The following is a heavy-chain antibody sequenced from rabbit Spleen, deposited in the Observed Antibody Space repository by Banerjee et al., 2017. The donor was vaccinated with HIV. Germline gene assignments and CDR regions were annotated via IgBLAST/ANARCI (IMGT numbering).Heavy chain of an antibody. J-gene: IGHJ6*01. CDR3: ARDTGSSFSSYGMDL. Sequence: QEQLVESGGGLVKPGASLTLTCTASGVSFSFSSYRCWGRQAPGKGLEWIACINVGNSGCTYYATRAKGRFTISETSSTTVTLQMTSLTAADTATYFCARDTGSSFSSYGMDLWGQGTLVTVS. CDR2: INVGNSGCT. V-gene: IGHV1S45*01. CDR1: GVSFSFSSY. D-gene: IGHD8-1*01.